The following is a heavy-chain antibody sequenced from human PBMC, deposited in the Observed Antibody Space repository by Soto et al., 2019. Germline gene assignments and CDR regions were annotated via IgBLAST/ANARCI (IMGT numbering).Heavy chain of an antibody. CDR3: ARGPGTDYFDY. CDR1: GFTFRSYW. Sequence: PGRSLRLSCAASGFTFRSYWRHWVRQAPGKGLVWVSRINSDGSSTSYADSVKGRFTISRDNATHTLYLQMNSLRAEDTAVSYCARGPGTDYFDYWGQGTLVTVSS. J-gene: IGHJ4*02. V-gene: IGHV3-74*01. CDR2: INSDGSST.